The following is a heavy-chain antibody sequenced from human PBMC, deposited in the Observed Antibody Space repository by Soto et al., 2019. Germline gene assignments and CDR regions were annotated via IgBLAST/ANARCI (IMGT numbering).Heavy chain of an antibody. Sequence: HGASLKISCKGSGYSFTSYWISWVRQMPGKGLEWMGRIDPSDSYISYSPSFQGHVTISIDKSNTTAYLQWSTLKASDTAVYFCARRLGKANYGMDVWGQGTTVTVSS. CDR3: ARRLGKANYGMDV. J-gene: IGHJ6*02. V-gene: IGHV5-10-1*01. CDR1: GYSFTSYW. CDR2: IDPSDSYI. D-gene: IGHD1-26*01.